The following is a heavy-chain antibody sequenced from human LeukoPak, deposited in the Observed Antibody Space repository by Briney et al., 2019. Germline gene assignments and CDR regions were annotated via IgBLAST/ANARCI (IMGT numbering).Heavy chain of an antibody. CDR2: IYTSGST. Sequence: PSETLSLTCAVYGGSISSGSSYWSWIRQPTGKGLKWIGRIYTSGSTNYNPSLKSRVTISVDTSKNQFSLKLSSVTAADTAVYYCASSPIASLSAFDFWGQGRMVTVSS. D-gene: IGHD6-6*01. V-gene: IGHV4-61*02. CDR3: ASSPIASLSAFDF. J-gene: IGHJ3*01. CDR1: GGSISSGSSY.